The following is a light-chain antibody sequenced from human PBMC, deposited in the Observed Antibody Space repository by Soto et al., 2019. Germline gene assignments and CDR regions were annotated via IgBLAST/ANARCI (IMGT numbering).Light chain of an antibody. V-gene: IGKV2-30*01. CDR3: MQGTHWPPVT. CDR2: KVS. J-gene: IGKJ1*01. Sequence: DVVITQSPLSLPVTLGQPASISCRSSQSLVYSDGNTYLSWFQLRPGQSPRRLIYKVSNRDSGVPDRFSGSGSGTDFTLKISMVEADDVGVYYCMQGTHWPPVTFGQGTKVEIK. CDR1: QSLVYSDGNTY.